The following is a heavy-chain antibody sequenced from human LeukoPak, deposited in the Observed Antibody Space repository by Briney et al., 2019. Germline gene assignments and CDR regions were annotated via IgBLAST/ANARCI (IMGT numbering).Heavy chain of an antibody. CDR1: GFTFSSYA. CDR2: ISGSGGST. J-gene: IGHJ4*02. D-gene: IGHD1-26*01. V-gene: IGHV3-23*01. Sequence: GGSLRLSCAASGFTFSSYAMSWVRQAPGKGLEWVSAISGSGGSTYYADSVKGRFTISRDNSKNTLYLQMDSLRAEDTAVYYCARDPEDMVGVHNFDNWGLGTLVTVSS. CDR3: ARDPEDMVGVHNFDN.